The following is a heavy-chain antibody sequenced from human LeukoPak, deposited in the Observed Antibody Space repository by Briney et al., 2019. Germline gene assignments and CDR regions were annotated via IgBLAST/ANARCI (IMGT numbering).Heavy chain of an antibody. Sequence: SGTLSLTCTVSGGSISSYYWSWIRQPPGKGLEWIGYIYYSGSTNYNPSLKSRVTISVDTSKNQFSLKLSSVTAADTAVYYCAREKDYDFWSGYYPLHHNWFDPWGQGTLVTVSS. J-gene: IGHJ5*02. CDR1: GGSISSYY. V-gene: IGHV4-59*12. CDR2: IYYSGST. CDR3: AREKDYDFWSGYYPLHHNWFDP. D-gene: IGHD3-3*01.